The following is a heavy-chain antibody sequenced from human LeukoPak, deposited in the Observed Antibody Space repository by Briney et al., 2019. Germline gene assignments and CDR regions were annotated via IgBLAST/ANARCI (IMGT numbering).Heavy chain of an antibody. J-gene: IGHJ5*02. CDR3: ARAQEGCSRASCYLEP. D-gene: IGHD2-2*01. CDR2: IHHKWDA. V-gene: IGHV4-4*02. CDR1: GGSISSSNW. Sequence: SETLSLTCAVSGGSISSSNWWNWVRQTPEKGLEWIGEIHHKWDANYNPSLKSRLTISVDKSKNQVSLRLSSVAAADTALYYCARAQEGCSRASCYLEPWGQGTLVTVSS.